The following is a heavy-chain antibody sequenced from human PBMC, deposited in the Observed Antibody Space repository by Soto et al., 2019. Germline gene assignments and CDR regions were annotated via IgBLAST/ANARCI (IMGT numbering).Heavy chain of an antibody. CDR1: GGSISGTH. CDR3: ARWTYSYRAFDI. Sequence: QVQLQESGPGLVMPSETLSLTCTVSGGSISGTHWNWIRRPPGKGLEWIGYAHHSGSTKDNPSLKSRVTMSVDTSQNQFSLKLSSVTAADTAVYYCARWTYSYRAFDIWGQGTMVTVSS. CDR2: AHHSGST. V-gene: IGHV4-59*08. J-gene: IGHJ3*02. D-gene: IGHD2-21*01.